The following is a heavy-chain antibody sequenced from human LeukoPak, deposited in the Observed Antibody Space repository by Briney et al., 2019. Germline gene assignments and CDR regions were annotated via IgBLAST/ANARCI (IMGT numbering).Heavy chain of an antibody. D-gene: IGHD5-18*01. CDR3: ARGKQLWLKDYYYGMDV. CDR2: INHSGST. J-gene: IGHJ6*02. V-gene: IGHV4-34*01. CDR1: GGSFSGYY. Sequence: SETLSLTCAVYGGSFSGYYWSWIRQPLGKGLEWIGEINHSGSTNYNPSLKSRVTISVDTSKNQISLKLSSVTAADTAVYYCARGKQLWLKDYYYGMDVWGQGTTVTVSS.